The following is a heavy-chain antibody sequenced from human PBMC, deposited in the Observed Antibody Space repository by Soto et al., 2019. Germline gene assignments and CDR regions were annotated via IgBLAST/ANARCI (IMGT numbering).Heavy chain of an antibody. CDR1: GFTVSSTY. CDR3: ARDTNSSSWYYFDY. CDR2: IYSGGST. Sequence: PGGSLRLSCAASGFTVSSTYMNLVRQAPGKGLKWVSVIYSGGSTYYADSVKGRFTISRDNSKNTLYLQMNSLRAEDTAVYYCARDTNSSSWYYFDYWGQGTLVTVSS. D-gene: IGHD6-13*01. J-gene: IGHJ4*02. V-gene: IGHV3-66*01.